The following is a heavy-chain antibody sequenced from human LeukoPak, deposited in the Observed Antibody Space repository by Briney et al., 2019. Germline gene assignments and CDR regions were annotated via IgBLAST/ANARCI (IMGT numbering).Heavy chain of an antibody. V-gene: IGHV1-18*01. CDR3: ARSDVNILTGYPDAFDI. CDR1: GYAFTNYA. Sequence: ASVKVSCKASGYAFTNYAISWVRQAPGQGLEWMGWISAYNGNTNYAQKLQGRVTMTTDTSTSTAYMELRSLRSDDTAVYYCARSDVNILTGYPDAFDIWGQGTMVTVSS. D-gene: IGHD3-9*01. J-gene: IGHJ3*02. CDR2: ISAYNGNT.